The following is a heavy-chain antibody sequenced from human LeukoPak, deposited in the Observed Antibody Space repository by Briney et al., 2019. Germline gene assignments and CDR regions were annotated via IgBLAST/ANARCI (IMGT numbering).Heavy chain of an antibody. CDR1: GGSTSGYY. Sequence: TSETLSLTCTVSGGSTSGYYWSWIRQPPGKGLEWIGCISYSGNTNYNFSLKSRVTMSLDTSKNQFSLNLNSVTAADTAVYYCARDGDTSGYYPYFYYGMDVWGQGTTVTVSS. J-gene: IGHJ6*02. V-gene: IGHV4-59*01. D-gene: IGHD3-22*01. CDR3: ARDGDTSGYYPYFYYGMDV. CDR2: ISYSGNT.